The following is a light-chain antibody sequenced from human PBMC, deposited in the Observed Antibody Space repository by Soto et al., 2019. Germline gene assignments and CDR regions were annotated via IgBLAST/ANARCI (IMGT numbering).Light chain of an antibody. J-gene: IGKJ5*01. V-gene: IGKV4-1*01. CDR3: QQYHSDPIT. CDR1: QNILSNSKNY. CDR2: WAS. Sequence: DIVMTQSPESLAVSLGERATTNCKSSQNILSNSKNYLAWFQQKPGQPPKLLIYWASTRESGVPERFSGSGSETDFTLTISSLQAEDVAVYYCQQYHSDPITFGQGTRLENK.